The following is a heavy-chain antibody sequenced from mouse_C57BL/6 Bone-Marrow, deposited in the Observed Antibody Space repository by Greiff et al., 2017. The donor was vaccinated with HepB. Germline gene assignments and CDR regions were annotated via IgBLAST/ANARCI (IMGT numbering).Heavy chain of an antibody. D-gene: IGHD1-1*01. Sequence: EVKVVDSGGGLVQPGGSLKLSCAASGFTFSDYYMYWVRQTPEKRLEWVAYISNGGGSTYYPDTVKGRFTISRDNAKNTLYLQMSRLKSEDTAMYYCARHGTTVYYAMDYWGQGTSVTVSS. J-gene: IGHJ4*01. CDR2: ISNGGGST. V-gene: IGHV5-12*01. CDR1: GFTFSDYY. CDR3: ARHGTTVYYAMDY.